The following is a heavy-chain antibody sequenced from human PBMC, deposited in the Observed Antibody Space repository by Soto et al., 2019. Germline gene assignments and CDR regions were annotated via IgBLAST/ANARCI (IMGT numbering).Heavy chain of an antibody. V-gene: IGHV1-18*01. D-gene: IGHD1-26*01. CDR1: GYTFTSYG. CDR2: ISGYNGNT. J-gene: IGHJ5*02. CDR3: TRDQEGAGDP. Sequence: QVQLVQSGAELKKPGASVKVSCKASGYTFTSYGISWVRQAPGQGLEWMGWISGYNGNTNYAQRFQGRVTMTTDTSTSTVYMELRSLTSDDTAVYYCTRDQEGAGDPWGQGTLVTVSS.